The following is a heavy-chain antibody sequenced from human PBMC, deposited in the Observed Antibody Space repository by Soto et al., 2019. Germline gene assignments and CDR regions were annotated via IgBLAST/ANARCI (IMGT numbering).Heavy chain of an antibody. V-gene: IGHV1-69*01. CDR1: GGTFNTYA. Sequence: QVQLVQSGAEMKKPGSSVKVSCQSSGGTFNTYAMNWVRQAPGQGPEWMGDISPMFGAANYAPKFQGRVTHTREETTGTSYMPLSSLTSEDPALYFCAREVQVPTPGFVYWGQGTLVTVSS. D-gene: IGHD3-10*01. CDR3: AREVQVPTPGFVY. J-gene: IGHJ4*02. CDR2: ISPMFGAA.